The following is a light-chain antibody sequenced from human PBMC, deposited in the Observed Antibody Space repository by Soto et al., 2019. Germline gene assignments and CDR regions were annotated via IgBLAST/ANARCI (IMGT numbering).Light chain of an antibody. CDR1: NIGSKN. CDR3: QVWDSAYVV. CDR2: RDS. J-gene: IGLJ2*01. Sequence: SYELTQPLSVSVVLGQTARITCGGNNIGSKNVHWYQQKPGQAPVLVIYRDSNRPSGIPERFSGSNSGNTATLTISRAQAGDEADYYCQVWDSAYVVFGGGTKVTVL. V-gene: IGLV3-9*01.